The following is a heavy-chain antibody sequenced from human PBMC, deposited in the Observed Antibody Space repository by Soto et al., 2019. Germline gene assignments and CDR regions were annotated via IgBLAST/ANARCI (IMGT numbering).Heavy chain of an antibody. Sequence: NPSETLSLTCTVSGGSISSYYWSWIRQPPGKGLEWIGYIYYSGSTNYNPSLKSRVTISVDTSKNQFSLKLSSVTAADTAVYYCARAPYYYDSSGYYYSGYYYGMDVWGQGTTVTVSS. D-gene: IGHD3-22*01. J-gene: IGHJ6*02. CDR2: IYYSGST. V-gene: IGHV4-59*01. CDR1: GGSISSYY. CDR3: ARAPYYYDSSGYYYSGYYYGMDV.